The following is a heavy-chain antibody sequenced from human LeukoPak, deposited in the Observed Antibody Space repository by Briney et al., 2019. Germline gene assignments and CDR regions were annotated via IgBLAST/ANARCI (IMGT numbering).Heavy chain of an antibody. Sequence: GGSLRLSCAASEFTFSSYAMSWVRQAPGKGLEWVSAISGSGGSTYYADSVKGRFTISRDNFKSTLYLQMNSLRAEDTAVYYCARKVYHRFDYWGQGTLVTVSS. V-gene: IGHV3-23*01. D-gene: IGHD2-2*01. J-gene: IGHJ4*02. CDR1: EFTFSSYA. CDR2: ISGSGGST. CDR3: ARKVYHRFDY.